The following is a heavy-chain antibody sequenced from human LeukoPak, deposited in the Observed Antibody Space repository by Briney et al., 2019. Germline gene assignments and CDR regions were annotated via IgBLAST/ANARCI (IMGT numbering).Heavy chain of an antibody. CDR2: IYYSGTT. J-gene: IGHJ4*02. D-gene: IGHD1-26*01. V-gene: IGHV4-59*01. CDR3: ARSSGVYRSFDY. CDR1: GGSISSYY. Sequence: SETLSLSCTVSGGSISSYYWSWIRQPPAKGLEWIGYIYYSGTTDYNPSLKSRVTISVDTSNNQFSLKVSSVTAADTDVHYCARSSGVYRSFDYWGQGTLVPVSS.